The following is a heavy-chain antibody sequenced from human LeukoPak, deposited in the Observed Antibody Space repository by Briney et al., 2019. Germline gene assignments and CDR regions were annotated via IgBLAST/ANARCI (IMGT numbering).Heavy chain of an antibody. Sequence: GSLRLSCAASGFTFSNAWISWVRHAPGKGLEWVGRIKSRISGGTTDYAAPVKGRFTISRDDSKNTLYLQMNSLKTEDTAVYYCLWDDTASGDHWGQGTLVTVSS. D-gene: IGHD1-26*01. J-gene: IGHJ5*02. CDR1: GFTFSNAW. CDR3: LWDDTASGDH. V-gene: IGHV3-15*01. CDR2: IKSRISGGTT.